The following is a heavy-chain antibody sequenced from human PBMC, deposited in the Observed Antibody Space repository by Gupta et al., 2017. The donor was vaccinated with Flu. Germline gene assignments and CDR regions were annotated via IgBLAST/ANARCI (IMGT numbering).Heavy chain of an antibody. CDR2: SLNDGSRA. Sequence: EVQLAESGGGSVQPGGSLRLSCAASEFTLSYYWMHWVRQAPGKGLVWVAHSLNDGSRATYSDSVKGRFTVSRDNAKRIMYLQMNSLRAEDTAVYFCARAYSLTSYGMDLWGQGTTVTVSS. CDR3: ARAYSLTSYGMDL. CDR1: EFTLSYYW. J-gene: IGHJ6*02. D-gene: IGHD2-21*01. V-gene: IGHV3-74*03.